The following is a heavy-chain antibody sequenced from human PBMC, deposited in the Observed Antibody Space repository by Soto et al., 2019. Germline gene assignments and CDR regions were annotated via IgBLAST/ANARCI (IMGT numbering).Heavy chain of an antibody. J-gene: IGHJ6*03. CDR1: GYTFTSYA. D-gene: IGHD3-3*01. CDR3: ARDDFDFWSGKINYYYYYMDV. Sequence: GASVKVSCKASGYTFTSYAMHWVRQAPGQRLEWMGWINAGNGNTKYSQKFQGRVTITRDTSASTAYMELSSLRSEDTAVYYCARDDFDFWSGKINYYYYYMDVWGKGTTVTVSS. V-gene: IGHV1-3*01. CDR2: INAGNGNT.